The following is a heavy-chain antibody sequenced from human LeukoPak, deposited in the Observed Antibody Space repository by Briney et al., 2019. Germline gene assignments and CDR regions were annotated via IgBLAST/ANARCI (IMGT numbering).Heavy chain of an antibody. V-gene: IGHV3-21*01. J-gene: IGHJ3*02. D-gene: IGHD2-21*02. Sequence: GGSLRLSCKVSGFTFSSYSMNWVRQAPGKGLEWVSYITSRSSDIYYADSVKGRFTISRDNAKNSLCLQMNSLRDEDTAVYYCARENIVVVTAIRDAFDIWGQGTMVTVSS. CDR3: ARENIVVVTAIRDAFDI. CDR1: GFTFSSYS. CDR2: ITSRSSDI.